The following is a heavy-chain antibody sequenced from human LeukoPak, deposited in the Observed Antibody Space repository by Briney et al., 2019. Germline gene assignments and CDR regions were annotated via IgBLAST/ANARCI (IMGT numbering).Heavy chain of an antibody. Sequence: GGSLRLSCAASGFTFSSYSMNWVRQAPGKGLEWVSSISSSSSYVYYADSVNDRFTISRDDAKNSLYLQMNSLRAEDTAVYYCARDRSEDYGDYSCFDYWGQGTLVTVSS. D-gene: IGHD4-17*01. V-gene: IGHV3-21*01. CDR1: GFTFSSYS. CDR2: ISSSSSYV. J-gene: IGHJ4*02. CDR3: ARDRSEDYGDYSCFDY.